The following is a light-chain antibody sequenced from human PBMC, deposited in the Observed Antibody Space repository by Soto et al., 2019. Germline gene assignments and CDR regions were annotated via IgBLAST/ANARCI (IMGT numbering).Light chain of an antibody. CDR1: SSDVGDYNY. J-gene: IGLJ1*01. V-gene: IGLV2-14*01. CDR3: SSYTRSSTL. Sequence: QSALNQPASVSGSPGQAITISCTGTSSDVGDYNYVSWYQQHPGKAPKLMLYDVSNRPSGISNRFSGSKSGNTASLTISGLQAEDEADYYCSSYTRSSTLFGTGTKVTVL. CDR2: DVS.